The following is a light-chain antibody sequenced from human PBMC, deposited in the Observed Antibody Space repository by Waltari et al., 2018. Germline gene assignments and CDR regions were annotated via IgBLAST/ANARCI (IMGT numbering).Light chain of an antibody. Sequence: QLVLTQSPSASASLGASVKLTCTLSSGHSSNVIAWLQQQPKKGPRYLMNVNSDGSHNKGDEIPARFSGSSSGAERYLTISSLQSEDEADYYCQTGGHGTWVFGGGTKLTVL. CDR2: VNSDGSH. J-gene: IGLJ3*02. CDR1: SGHSSNV. CDR3: QTGGHGTWV. V-gene: IGLV4-69*01.